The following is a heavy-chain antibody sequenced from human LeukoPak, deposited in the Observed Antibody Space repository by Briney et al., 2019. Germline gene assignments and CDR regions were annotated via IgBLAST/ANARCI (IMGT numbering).Heavy chain of an antibody. CDR3: AKSSQYSSGSGSFDY. D-gene: IGHD6-19*01. V-gene: IGHV3-9*03. CDR2: ISWNSGSI. Sequence: PGGSLRLSCAASGFTFDDYAMHWVRHAPGKGLEWVSGISWNSGSIGYADSVKGRFTISRDNAKNSLYLQMNSLRAEDMALYYCAKSSQYSSGSGSFDYWGQGTLVTVSS. CDR1: GFTFDDYA. J-gene: IGHJ4*02.